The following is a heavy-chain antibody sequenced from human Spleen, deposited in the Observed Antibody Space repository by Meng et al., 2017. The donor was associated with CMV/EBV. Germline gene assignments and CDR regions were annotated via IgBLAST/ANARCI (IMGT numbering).Heavy chain of an antibody. CDR2: IYYSGST. D-gene: IGHD4-11*01. J-gene: IGHJ4*02. V-gene: IGHV4-61*01. Sequence: SETLSLTCSVSGGSVSIATYYWSWIRQSPGKGLEWIGYIYYSGSTNYNPSLKSRVTISVDTSKNQFSLKLSSVTAADTAVYYCARLGYSNEDYWGQGTLVTVSS. CDR1: GGSVSIATYY. CDR3: ARLGYSNEDY.